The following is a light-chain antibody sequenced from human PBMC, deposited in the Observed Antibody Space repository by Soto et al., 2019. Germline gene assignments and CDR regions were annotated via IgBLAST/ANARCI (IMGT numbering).Light chain of an antibody. J-gene: IGKJ4*01. Sequence: DILLTQSPSSLSASVGDRVTITCRASQGISSYLAWYQQKPGKAPKLLIYAASTLQSGVPSRFSGSGSGTEFTLTISSLQPEDFATYYCQQLSSYPLTFGGGTKVEIK. CDR3: QQLSSYPLT. V-gene: IGKV1-9*01. CDR2: AAS. CDR1: QGISSY.